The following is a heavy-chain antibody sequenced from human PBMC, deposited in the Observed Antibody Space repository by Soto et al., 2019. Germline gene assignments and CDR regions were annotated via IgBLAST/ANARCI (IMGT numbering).Heavy chain of an antibody. Sequence: LSLTCTVSGASISGFYWSWIRKSAGKGLEWIGRIYATGTTDYNPSLKSRVMMSVDTSKKQFSLKLRSVTAADTAVYYCVRDGTKTLRDWFDPWGQGMSVTVSS. CDR2: IYATGTT. D-gene: IGHD1-1*01. CDR3: VRDGTKTLRDWFDP. J-gene: IGHJ5*02. CDR1: GASISGFY. V-gene: IGHV4-4*07.